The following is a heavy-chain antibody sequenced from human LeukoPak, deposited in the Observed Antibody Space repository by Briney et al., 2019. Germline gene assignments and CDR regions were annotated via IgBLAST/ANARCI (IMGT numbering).Heavy chain of an antibody. CDR2: INHSGST. Sequence: ASETLSLTCAVYGGSFSGYYWSWIRQPPGKGLEWIGEINHSGSTNYNPSLKSRVTISVDTSKNQFSLKLSSVTAADTAVYYCASVMVRLYFDYWGQGTLVTVSS. V-gene: IGHV4-34*01. CDR1: GGSFSGYY. D-gene: IGHD3-10*01. CDR3: ASVMVRLYFDY. J-gene: IGHJ4*02.